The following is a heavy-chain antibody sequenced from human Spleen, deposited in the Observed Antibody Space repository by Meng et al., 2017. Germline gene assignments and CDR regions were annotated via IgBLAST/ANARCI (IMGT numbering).Heavy chain of an antibody. D-gene: IGHD6-19*01. CDR3: LGWYA. V-gene: IGHV3-74*01. J-gene: IGHJ5*02. CDR1: GFTFSNYE. CDR2: INSDGSSA. Sequence: GGSLRLSCAASGFTFSNYEMNWVRQAPGKGLVTISRINSDGSSAIYADSVKGRFIISRDNAKNTLSLQMNSLGVEDTAVYYCLGWYAWGQGTLVTVSS.